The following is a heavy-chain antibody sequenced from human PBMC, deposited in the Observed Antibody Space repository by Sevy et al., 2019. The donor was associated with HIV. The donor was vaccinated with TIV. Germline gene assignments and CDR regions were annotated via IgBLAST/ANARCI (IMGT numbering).Heavy chain of an antibody. D-gene: IGHD3-10*01. V-gene: IGHV3-23*01. CDR1: GFTFSSYA. CDR2: ISGSGGTT. CDR3: AKDRPRGDAYTDYFDY. Sequence: GGSLRLSCAASGFTFSSYAMSWVRQAPGEGLEWVSAISGSGGTTYYADSVKGRFTISRDNSKNTLYLQMNSLRAEDTAVYYCAKDRPRGDAYTDYFDYWGQGTLVTVSS. J-gene: IGHJ4*02.